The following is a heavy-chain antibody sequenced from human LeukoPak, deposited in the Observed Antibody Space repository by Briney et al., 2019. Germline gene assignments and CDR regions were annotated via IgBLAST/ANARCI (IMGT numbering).Heavy chain of an antibody. V-gene: IGHV1-24*01. D-gene: IGHD3-16*01. CDR1: GYTLTELS. CDR2: FDPEDGET. CDR3: ATLPPCVWGSPLDY. J-gene: IGHJ4*02. Sequence: ASVNVSCKDSGYTLTELSMHSVRQAPRKGLEWMVGFDPEDGETIYAKKSQGRVTMTEDTSTATAYMELSSLRSEDTVVYYCATLPPCVWGSPLDYWGQGTLVTVSS.